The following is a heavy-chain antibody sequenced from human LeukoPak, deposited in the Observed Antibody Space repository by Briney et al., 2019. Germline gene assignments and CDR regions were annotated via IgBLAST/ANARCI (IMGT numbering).Heavy chain of an antibody. V-gene: IGHV1-46*01. CDR2: INPSGGST. CDR3: ARDFFEQKVLVWFGELSWGAFDF. Sequence: ASVKVSCKASGYTFTSYGISWVRQAPGQGLEWMGIINPSGGSTSYAQKFQGRVTMTRDMSTSTVYMELSSLRSEDTAVYYCARDFFEQKVLVWFGELSWGAFDFWGQGTMVTVSS. CDR1: GYTFTSYG. J-gene: IGHJ3*01. D-gene: IGHD3-10*01.